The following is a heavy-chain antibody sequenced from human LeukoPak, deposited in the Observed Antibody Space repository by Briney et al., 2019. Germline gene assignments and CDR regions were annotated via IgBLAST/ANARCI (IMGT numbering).Heavy chain of an antibody. CDR2: ISSSSSYI. Sequence: PGGSLRLSCAASGFTLSSYSMNWVRQAPGKGLEWVSSISSSSSYIYYADSVKGRFTISRDNAMNSLYLQMNSLRAEDTAVYYCARDGPTYYYDSSGSNAFDIWGQGTMVTVSS. CDR1: GFTLSSYS. V-gene: IGHV3-21*01. D-gene: IGHD3-22*01. CDR3: ARDGPTYYYDSSGSNAFDI. J-gene: IGHJ3*02.